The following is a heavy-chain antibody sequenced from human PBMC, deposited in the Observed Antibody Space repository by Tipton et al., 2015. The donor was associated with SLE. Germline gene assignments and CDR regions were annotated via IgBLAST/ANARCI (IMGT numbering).Heavy chain of an antibody. J-gene: IGHJ4*02. CDR1: GFTSSTYA. CDR2: LSNDGRTT. D-gene: IGHD6-19*01. V-gene: IGHV3-30-3*01. CDR3: ASGVKTAAGDYFGY. Sequence: SLRLYCAASGFTSSTYAIHWVRQAPGKGLEWVAVLSNDGRTTYYADSVKGRFTISRDNSKNTVYLQMNSLRAEDTAVFYCASGVKTAAGDYFGYWGQGTLVTVSS.